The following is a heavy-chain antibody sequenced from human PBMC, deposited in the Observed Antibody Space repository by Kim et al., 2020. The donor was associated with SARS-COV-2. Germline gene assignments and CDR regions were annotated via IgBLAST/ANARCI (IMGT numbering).Heavy chain of an antibody. V-gene: IGHV4-34*01. CDR2: INHSGST. J-gene: IGHJ5*02. Sequence: SETLSLTCAVYGGSFSGYYWSWIRQPPGKGLEWIGEINHSGSTNYNPSLKSRVTISVDTSKNQFSLKLSSVTAADTAVYYCARGTGLLWFGSNWFDPWAQGTLVTVSS. CDR1: GGSFSGYY. CDR3: ARGTGLLWFGSNWFDP. D-gene: IGHD3-10*01.